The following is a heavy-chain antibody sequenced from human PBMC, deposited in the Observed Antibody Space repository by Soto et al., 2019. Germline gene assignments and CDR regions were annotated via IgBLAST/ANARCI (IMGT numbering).Heavy chain of an antibody. J-gene: IGHJ4*02. CDR1: GFTFSSYG. D-gene: IGHD1-26*01. V-gene: IGHV3-30*18. Sequence: SLRLSCAASGFTFSSYGMHWVRQAPGKGLEWVAVISYDGSNKYYADSVKGRFTISRDNSKNTLYLQMNSLRAEDTAVYYCAKDSGSYYPAFDYWGQGTLVTVSS. CDR3: AKDSGSYYPAFDY. CDR2: ISYDGSNK.